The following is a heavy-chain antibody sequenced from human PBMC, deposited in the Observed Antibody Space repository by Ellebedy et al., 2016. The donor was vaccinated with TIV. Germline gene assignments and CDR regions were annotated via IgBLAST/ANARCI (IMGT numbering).Heavy chain of an antibody. CDR2: IIPLFGTP. Sequence: SVKVSXXASGGTATKHPLSWVRQAPGQGLEWMGGIIPLFGTPDYAQKFQGRLTITSDISASTAYMELSSLRSEDTATYYCATREWLDPMDVWGQGTTVTVSS. D-gene: IGHD3-3*01. CDR1: GGTATKHP. J-gene: IGHJ6*02. V-gene: IGHV1-69*05. CDR3: ATREWLDPMDV.